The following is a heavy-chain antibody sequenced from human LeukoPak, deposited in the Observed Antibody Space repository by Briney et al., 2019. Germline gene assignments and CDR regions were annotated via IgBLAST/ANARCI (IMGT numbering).Heavy chain of an antibody. Sequence: SGPTLVNPTQTLTLTGTFSGFSLATRGMWVSWIRQPPGKALEGLSRIDWDEDEYYSTSLHTRLTISKDTSKHQVVLTMANMDPVDTATYYCARGVNWFDHWGQGTLVTVSS. V-gene: IGHV2-70*11. D-gene: IGHD2-8*01. CDR2: IDWDEDE. J-gene: IGHJ5*02. CDR1: GFSLATRGMW. CDR3: ARGVNWFDH.